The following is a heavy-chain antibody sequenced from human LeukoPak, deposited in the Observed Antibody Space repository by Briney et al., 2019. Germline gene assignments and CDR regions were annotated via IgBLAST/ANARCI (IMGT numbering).Heavy chain of an antibody. V-gene: IGHV3-30-3*01. Sequence: GGSLRLSCAGSGFTFSTYTMHWVRQAPGKGLEWVSLISYDGSNTYYADSVKGRFTISRDNAKNTLYLQMNSLRAEDTAVYYCASLGSKQQVGPFDHGGGGTVVTVSS. CDR2: ISYDGSNT. J-gene: IGHJ4*02. D-gene: IGHD6-13*01. CDR1: GFTFSTYT. CDR3: ASLGSKQQVGPFDH.